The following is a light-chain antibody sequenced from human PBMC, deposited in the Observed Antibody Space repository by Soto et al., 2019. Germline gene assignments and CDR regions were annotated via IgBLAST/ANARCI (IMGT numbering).Light chain of an antibody. Sequence: QSVLTQPPSVSAAPGQRVTIFCSGSSSTIGNNYVSWYQQLPGTAPILLIYDNYYRPSGIPDRFSGSKPGTSATLVITGVQTGDEADYFCGTWDSNLDNGVVFGGGTKLTVL. J-gene: IGLJ2*01. CDR3: GTWDSNLDNGVV. CDR1: SSTIGNNY. V-gene: IGLV1-51*01. CDR2: DNY.